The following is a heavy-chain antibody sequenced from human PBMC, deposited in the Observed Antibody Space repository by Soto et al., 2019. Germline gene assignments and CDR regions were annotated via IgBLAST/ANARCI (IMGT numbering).Heavy chain of an antibody. J-gene: IGHJ6*02. CDR2: IYTSGST. CDR3: AGAAAGTRVYYYYGMDV. CDR1: GGSISSYY. D-gene: IGHD6-13*01. Sequence: PSETLSLTCTVSGGSISSYYCSWIRQPAGKGLEWIGRIYTSGSTNYNPSLKSRVTMSVDTSKNQFSLKLSSVTAADTAVYYCAGAAAGTRVYYYYGMDVWGQGTTVTVSS. V-gene: IGHV4-4*07.